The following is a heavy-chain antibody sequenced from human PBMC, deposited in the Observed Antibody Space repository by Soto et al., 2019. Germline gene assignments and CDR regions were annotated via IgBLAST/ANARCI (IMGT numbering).Heavy chain of an antibody. J-gene: IGHJ6*02. CDR2: IYYSGST. CDR1: GGSISSSSYY. V-gene: IGHV4-39*07. CDR3: ARDRGYSFDYGMDV. D-gene: IGHD5-18*01. Sequence: SETLSLTCTVSGGSISSSSYYWGWIRQPPGKGLEWIGSIYYSGSTNYNPSLKSRVTISVDTSKNQFSLKLSSVTAADTAVYYCARDRGYSFDYGMDVWGQGTTVTVSS.